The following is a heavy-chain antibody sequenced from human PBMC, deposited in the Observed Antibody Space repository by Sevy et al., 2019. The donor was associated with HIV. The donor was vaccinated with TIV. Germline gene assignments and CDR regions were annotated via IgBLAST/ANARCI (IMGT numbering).Heavy chain of an antibody. Sequence: WGSLRLSCAASGFTFDDYTMHWVRQAPGKGLEWVSLISWDGGSTYYADSVKGRFTISRDNSKNSLYLQMNSLRTEDTALYYCEKDRSSWYGVFYFDYWGQGTLVTVSS. CDR1: GFTFDDYT. CDR3: EKDRSSWYGVFYFDY. V-gene: IGHV3-43*01. CDR2: ISWDGGST. D-gene: IGHD6-13*01. J-gene: IGHJ4*02.